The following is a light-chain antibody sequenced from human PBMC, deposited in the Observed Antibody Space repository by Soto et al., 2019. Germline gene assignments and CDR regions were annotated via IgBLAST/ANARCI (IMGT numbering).Light chain of an antibody. V-gene: IGLV2-23*02. CDR3: CSYAGSSTV. CDR2: EVS. J-gene: IGLJ3*02. CDR1: SSDVGSYNL. Sequence: QSVLTQPASVSGSPGQSITISCTGTSSDVGSYNLVSWYQQHPGKAPKLMIYEVSKQPSGVSNRFSGSKSGNTASLTISGLQAEDEADYYCCSYAGSSTVFGGWTKLTVL.